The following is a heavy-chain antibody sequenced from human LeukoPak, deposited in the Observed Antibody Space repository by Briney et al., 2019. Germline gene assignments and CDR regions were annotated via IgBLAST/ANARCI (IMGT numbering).Heavy chain of an antibody. D-gene: IGHD3-9*01. CDR1: GFTFSTKW. V-gene: IGHV3-7*01. CDR3: ARDQGGILTGYYPTDAFDI. CDR2: IKQDGSEK. J-gene: IGHJ3*02. Sequence: PGGSLRLSCVVSGFTFSTKWMSWVRQAPGKGLEWVANIKQDGSEKYYVDSVKGRFTISRDNAKNSLYLQMNSLRAEDTAVYYCARDQGGILTGYYPTDAFDIWGQGTMVTASS.